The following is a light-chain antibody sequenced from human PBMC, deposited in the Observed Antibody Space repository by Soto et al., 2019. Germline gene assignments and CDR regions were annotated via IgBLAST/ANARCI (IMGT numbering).Light chain of an antibody. J-gene: IGLJ3*02. V-gene: IGLV2-11*01. Sequence: QSALTQPRSVSGSPGQSVTISCTGTSSDVGGYNYVSWYQQHPGKAPKLMIYDVSKRPSGVPDRFSGSKSGNTASLTISGLQAEDEADYYCQSYDSSLSASVFGGGTKLTVL. CDR2: DVS. CDR1: SSDVGGYNY. CDR3: QSYDSSLSASV.